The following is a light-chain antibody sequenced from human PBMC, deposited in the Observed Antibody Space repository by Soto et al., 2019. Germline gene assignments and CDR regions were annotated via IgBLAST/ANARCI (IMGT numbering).Light chain of an antibody. V-gene: IGKV1-39*01. CDR2: AAS. CDR3: QQSYSTPIT. Sequence: DIQITQSPSSLSASVGDRVTSPCRASQSISSYLNWYQQKPGKAPKLLIYAASSLQSGVPSRFSGSGSGTDFTLTISSLQPEDFATYYCQQSYSTPITFGQGTRLEIK. CDR1: QSISSY. J-gene: IGKJ5*01.